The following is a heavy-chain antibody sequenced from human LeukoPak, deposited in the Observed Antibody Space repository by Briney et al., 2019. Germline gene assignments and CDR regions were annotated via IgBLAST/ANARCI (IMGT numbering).Heavy chain of an antibody. CDR2: ISWNSGSI. CDR3: AKGPIVLMVYAIPGPFDY. Sequence: PGRSLRLSCAASGFTFDDYAMHWVRQAPGKGLEWVSGISWNSGSIGYADSVKGRFTISRDNAKNSLYLQMNSLRAEDTALYYCAKGPIVLMVYAIPGPFDYWGQGTLVTVSS. J-gene: IGHJ4*02. D-gene: IGHD2-8*01. V-gene: IGHV3-9*01. CDR1: GFTFDDYA.